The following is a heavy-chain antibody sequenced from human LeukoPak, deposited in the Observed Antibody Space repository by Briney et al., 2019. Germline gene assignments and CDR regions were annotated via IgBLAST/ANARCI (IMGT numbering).Heavy chain of an antibody. V-gene: IGHV4-59*13. J-gene: IGHJ3*02. CDR1: GVPISRYH. Sequence: PSETLSLTCTVSGVPISRYHWRWIREPPGKAVEWIGYIYYSGSTNYNPSLKSRVTISVDTSKNQFSLKLSSVTAADTAVYYCARDNPPEAFDIWGQGTRVTVSS. CDR3: ARDNPPEAFDI. D-gene: IGHD1-14*01. CDR2: IYYSGST.